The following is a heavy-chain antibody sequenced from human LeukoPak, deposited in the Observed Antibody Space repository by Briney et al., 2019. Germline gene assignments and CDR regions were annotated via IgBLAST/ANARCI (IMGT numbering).Heavy chain of an antibody. J-gene: IGHJ5*02. Sequence: PSETLSLTCAVYGGSFNGAFWSWIRQPPGKGLEWIGYIYHSGSTYYNPSLKSRVTISVDRSKNQFSLKLSSVTAADTAVYYCARSHGLYDFWSGYPNWFDPWGQGTLVTVSS. CDR1: GGSFNGAF. CDR3: ARSHGLYDFWSGYPNWFDP. CDR2: IYHSGST. V-gene: IGHV4-34*01. D-gene: IGHD3-3*01.